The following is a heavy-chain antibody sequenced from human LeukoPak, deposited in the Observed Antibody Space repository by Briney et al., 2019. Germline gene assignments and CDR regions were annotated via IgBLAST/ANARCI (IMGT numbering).Heavy chain of an antibody. D-gene: IGHD6-19*01. CDR1: GFTFSSYG. V-gene: IGHV3-33*01. CDR2: IWYDGSNK. CDR3: ARESGNGYSSGWYPYYYYGMDV. J-gene: IGHJ6*02. Sequence: PGGSLRLSCAASGFTFSSYGMHWVRQAPGKGLEWVEVIWYDGSNKYYADSVKGRFTISRDNSKNTLYLQMNSLRAEDTAVYYCARESGNGYSSGWYPYYYYGMDVWGQGTTVTVSS.